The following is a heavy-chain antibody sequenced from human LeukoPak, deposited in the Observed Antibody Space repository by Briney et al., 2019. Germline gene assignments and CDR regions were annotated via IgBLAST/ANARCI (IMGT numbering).Heavy chain of an antibody. D-gene: IGHD3-16*01. CDR1: GFTFSSYW. CDR3: ARGSAWGGDY. Sequence: GRSLRLSCAASGFTFSSYWMTWVRQTPGKGLEWVASIRQDGSEGYYVNSVKGRFTISRDNAKNSLYLQMNTLRAEDTAVYYCARGSAWGGDYWGQGTLVTVSS. J-gene: IGHJ4*02. CDR2: IRQDGSEG. V-gene: IGHV3-7*05.